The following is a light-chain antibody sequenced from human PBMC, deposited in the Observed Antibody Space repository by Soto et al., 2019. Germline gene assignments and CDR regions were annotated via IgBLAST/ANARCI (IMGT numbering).Light chain of an antibody. CDR3: SSYVGSNNV. J-gene: IGLJ1*01. Sequence: QSALTQPPSASGSPGQSVTISCTGTSSDVGGYNYVSWYQQHPGNAPKLMIYEVSKRPSGVPDRFSGSKSGNTASLTVSGLQAEDGADYYCSSYVGSNNVFGTGTKVTVL. V-gene: IGLV2-8*01. CDR1: SSDVGGYNY. CDR2: EVS.